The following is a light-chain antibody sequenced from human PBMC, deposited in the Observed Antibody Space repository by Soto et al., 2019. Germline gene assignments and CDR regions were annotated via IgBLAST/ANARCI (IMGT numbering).Light chain of an antibody. CDR1: SGSIASNY. CDR3: QSYDTSNRGV. J-gene: IGLJ3*02. Sequence: NFMLTQPHSVSESPGKTVTISCTRSSGSIASNYVQWYQQRPGSAPTTVIYEHDQRPSGVPDRFSGSIDTSSNSASLTISRLRTEDEADYYCQSYDTSNRGVFGGGTKVTVL. V-gene: IGLV6-57*04. CDR2: EHD.